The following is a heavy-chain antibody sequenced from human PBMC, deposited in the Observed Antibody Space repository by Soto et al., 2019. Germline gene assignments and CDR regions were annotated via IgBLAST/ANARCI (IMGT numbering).Heavy chain of an antibody. V-gene: IGHV4-39*01. CDR1: GGSISSTSYY. D-gene: IGHD2-2*02. CDR2: IYTSGST. J-gene: IGHJ4*02. CDR3: ARHVHGYCSSPSCHTDY. Sequence: QLQLQESGPGLVKPSETLSLTCTVSGGSISSTSYYWGWVRQPPGKGLEWIGAIYTSGSTYYNPSLKSRITISVDPSKNQFSLKLSSVTATDTAVYYCARHVHGYCSSPSCHTDYWGQGTLVTVSS.